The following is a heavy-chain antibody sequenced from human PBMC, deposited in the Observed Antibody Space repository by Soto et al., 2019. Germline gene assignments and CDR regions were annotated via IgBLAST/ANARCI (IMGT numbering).Heavy chain of an antibody. CDR1: GASISNYF. Sequence: QVQLQESGPGLVKPSETLSLTCTVSGASISNYFWTWLRQPAGKGLEWIGRINPSGITNYNPSLKSRVTMSVDTSKNQFSLKLTSVTAADTAVYYCARESVGERPLDYWGQGTLVTVSS. D-gene: IGHD3-16*01. CDR2: INPSGIT. CDR3: ARESVGERPLDY. V-gene: IGHV4-4*07. J-gene: IGHJ4*02.